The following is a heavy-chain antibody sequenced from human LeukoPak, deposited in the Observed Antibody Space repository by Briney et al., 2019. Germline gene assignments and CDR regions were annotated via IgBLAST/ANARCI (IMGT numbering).Heavy chain of an antibody. D-gene: IGHD3-10*01. V-gene: IGHV3-23*01. CDR2: VSGSGGST. Sequence: HTGGSLRLSCATSGFTFSSYGMSWVRQAPGKGLEWVSAVSGSGGSTYYADSVKGRFTISRDNSKNTLYLQMNSLRAEDTAVYYCAKGVNTMVRGVDYYYYYMDVWGKGTTVTISS. J-gene: IGHJ6*03. CDR3: AKGVNTMVRGVDYYYYYMDV. CDR1: GFTFSSYG.